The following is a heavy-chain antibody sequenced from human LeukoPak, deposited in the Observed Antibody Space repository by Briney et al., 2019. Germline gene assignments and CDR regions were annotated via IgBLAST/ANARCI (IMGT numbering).Heavy chain of an antibody. CDR1: GGTFSSYA. CDR3: ARSTYYDFWSGYLNWFDP. CDR2: IIPIFGTA. V-gene: IGHV1-69*05. J-gene: IGHJ5*02. D-gene: IGHD3-3*01. Sequence: SVKVSCKASGGTFSSYAISWVRQAPGQGLEWMGGIIPIFGTANYAQKFQGRVTITTDESTSTAYMELSSLRSEDTAVYYCARSTYYDFWSGYLNWFDPWGQGTLVTVSS.